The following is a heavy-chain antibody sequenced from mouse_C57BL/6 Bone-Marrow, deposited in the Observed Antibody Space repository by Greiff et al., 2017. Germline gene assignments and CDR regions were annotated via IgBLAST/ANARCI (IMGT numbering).Heavy chain of an antibody. CDR1: GYTFTSYG. Sequence: QVQLQQSGAELARPGASVKLSCKASGYTFTSYGISWVKQRTGQGLEWIGEIYPRSGNTYYNEKFKGKATLTADKSYSTAYMELRSLTSEDAAVYFWALWLRRRGDYYALDYWGQGTSVTVSS. D-gene: IGHD2-2*01. V-gene: IGHV1-81*01. J-gene: IGHJ4*01. CDR2: IYPRSGNT. CDR3: ALWLRRRGDYYALDY.